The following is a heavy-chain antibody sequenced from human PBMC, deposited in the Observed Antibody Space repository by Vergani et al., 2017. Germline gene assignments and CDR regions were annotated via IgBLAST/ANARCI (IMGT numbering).Heavy chain of an antibody. CDR3: ASELSIGY. Sequence: QMQLVESGGGVVQPGRSLRLSCAASGFTFSSYAMHWVRQAPGKGLEWVAVISYDGSNKYYADSVKGRFTISRDNSKDTLYLQMNSLRAEDTAVYYCASELSIGYWGQGMLVTVSA. CDR1: GFTFSSYA. CDR2: ISYDGSNK. V-gene: IGHV3-30*04. D-gene: IGHD2/OR15-2a*01. J-gene: IGHJ4*02.